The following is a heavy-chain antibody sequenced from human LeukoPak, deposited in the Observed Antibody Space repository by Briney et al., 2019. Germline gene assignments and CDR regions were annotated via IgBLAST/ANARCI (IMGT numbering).Heavy chain of an antibody. CDR3: ARDYGSGSYYTDY. CDR1: GFTVSSNY. CDR2: IHSGGST. V-gene: IGHV3-53*01. Sequence: GGSLRLSCVASGFTVSSNYMSWVRQAPGKGLEWVALIHSGGSTYYEDSVKGRFTISRDNSKNTMYLQMNSLRAEDTAVYYCARDYGSGSYYTDYWGQGTLVTVSS. J-gene: IGHJ4*02. D-gene: IGHD3-10*01.